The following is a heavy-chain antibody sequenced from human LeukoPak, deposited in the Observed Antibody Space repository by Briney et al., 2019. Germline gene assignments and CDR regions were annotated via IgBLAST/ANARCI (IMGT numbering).Heavy chain of an antibody. V-gene: IGHV4-59*12. CDR2: IYYSGST. J-gene: IGHJ4*02. Sequence: SETLSLTCTVSGGSISSYYWSWIRQPPGKGLEWIGYIYYSGSTNYNPSLKSRVTISVDTSKNQFSLKLSSVTAADTAVYYCARLTAITYYYGSGSYYNTAPRKYYFDYWGQGTLVTVSS. CDR3: ARLTAITYYYGSGSYYNTAPRKYYFDY. D-gene: IGHD3-10*01. CDR1: GGSISSYY.